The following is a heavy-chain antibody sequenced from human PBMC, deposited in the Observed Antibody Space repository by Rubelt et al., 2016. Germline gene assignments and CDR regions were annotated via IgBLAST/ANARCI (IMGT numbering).Heavy chain of an antibody. CDR3: APRWCGGGCQNAFDI. J-gene: IGHJ3*02. D-gene: IGHD2-21*02. V-gene: IGHV1-24*01. CDR1: GYTLTELS. CDR2: FDPEDGAT. Sequence: SGAEVMKPGASVKVSCKVSGYTLTELSMHWVRQAPGKGLEWMGGFDPEDGATIYAQKFQGRVTMTEDTSTDTAYMELGSLRSEDTAVYYCAPRWCGGGCQNAFDIWGQGTIVTV.